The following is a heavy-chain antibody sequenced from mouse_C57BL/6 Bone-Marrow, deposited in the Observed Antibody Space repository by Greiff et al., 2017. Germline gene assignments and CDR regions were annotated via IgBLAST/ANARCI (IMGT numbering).Heavy chain of an antibody. Sequence: QLKESGAELVRPGTSVKMSCKASGYTFTNYWIGWAKQRPGHGLEWIGDIYPGGGYTNYNEKFKGKATLTADKSSSTAYMQFSSLTSEDSAIYYCARAFYYGSSLDAMDYWGQGTSVTVSS. CDR1: GYTFTNYW. J-gene: IGHJ4*01. CDR2: IYPGGGYT. CDR3: ARAFYYGSSLDAMDY. D-gene: IGHD1-1*01. V-gene: IGHV1-63*01.